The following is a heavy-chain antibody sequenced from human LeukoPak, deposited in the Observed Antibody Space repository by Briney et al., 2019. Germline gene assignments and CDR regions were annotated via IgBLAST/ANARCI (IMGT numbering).Heavy chain of an antibody. Sequence: GGSLRLSCAASGFTFSSYAMHWVRQAPGKGLEYVSAISSNGGSTYYANSVKGRFTISRDNSKNTLYLQMNSLRAEDTAVYYCARDRYYYDSSGYYYYFDYWGQGTLVTVSS. CDR1: GFTFSSYA. CDR2: ISSNGGST. D-gene: IGHD3-22*01. CDR3: ARDRYYYDSSGYYYYFDY. V-gene: IGHV3-64*01. J-gene: IGHJ4*02.